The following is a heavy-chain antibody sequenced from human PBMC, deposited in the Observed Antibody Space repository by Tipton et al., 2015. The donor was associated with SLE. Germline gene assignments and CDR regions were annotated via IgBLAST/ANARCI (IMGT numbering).Heavy chain of an antibody. CDR3: SRDATLNYDGSGREEEAFDH. CDR2: IWYDGTNA. D-gene: IGHD3-10*01. Sequence: SLRLSCVPSGFTFSNFGMHWVRQAPGSGLEWVTVIWYDGTNANYADSVKGRFTISRDNSKNTLYLHMNNLRVEDTAVYYCSRDATLNYDGSGREEEAFDHWGQGTPVTVSS. CDR1: GFTFSNFG. V-gene: IGHV3-33*08. J-gene: IGHJ4*02.